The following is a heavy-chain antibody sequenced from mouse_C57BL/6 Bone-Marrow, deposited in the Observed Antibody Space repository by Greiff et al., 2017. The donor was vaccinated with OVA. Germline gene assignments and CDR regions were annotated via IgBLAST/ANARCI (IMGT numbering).Heavy chain of an antibody. J-gene: IGHJ2*01. V-gene: IGHV1-72*01. CDR2: IDPDSGGT. CDR1: GYTFTSYW. Sequence: VQLQQPGAELVKPGASVKLSCKASGYTFTSYWMHWVKQTPGQGLEWIGRIDPDSGGTNYNEKFKSKGTLTVDKPSSTAYMQLSSLTSEDSAVYYCARSYYGSSSGYWGQGTTLTVSS. D-gene: IGHD1-1*01. CDR3: ARSYYGSSSGY.